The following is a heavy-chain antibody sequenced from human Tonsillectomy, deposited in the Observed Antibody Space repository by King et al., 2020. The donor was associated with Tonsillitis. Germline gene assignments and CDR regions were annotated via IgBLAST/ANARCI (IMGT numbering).Heavy chain of an antibody. CDR2: IYYTGST. CDR3: ARSDLLYPIDY. V-gene: IGHV4-30-4*01. J-gene: IGHJ4*02. CDR1: GGSISSGDYY. Sequence: VQLQESGPGLVKPSQTLSLTCTVSGGSISSGDYYWSWIRQPPGKGLEWIGYIYYTGSTYYNPSLKSRVTISIDTSKNQFSLKLSSVTAADTAVYYCARSDLLYPIDYWGQGTPGHRLL. D-gene: IGHD2/OR15-2a*01.